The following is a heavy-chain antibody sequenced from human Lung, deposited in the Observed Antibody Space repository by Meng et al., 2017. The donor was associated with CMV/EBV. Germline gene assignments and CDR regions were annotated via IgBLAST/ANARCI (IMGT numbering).Heavy chain of an antibody. CDR1: GGSISSSSYY. Sequence: SETLSLXCTVSGGSISSSSYYWGWIRQPPGKGLEWIGSIYYSGSTYYNPSLKSRVTISVDTSKNQFSLKLSSVTAADTAVYYCARGEGYQLLLSGPWGGGXLVTVSS. CDR3: ARGEGYQLLLSGP. D-gene: IGHD2-2*01. V-gene: IGHV4-39*07. CDR2: IYYSGST. J-gene: IGHJ5*02.